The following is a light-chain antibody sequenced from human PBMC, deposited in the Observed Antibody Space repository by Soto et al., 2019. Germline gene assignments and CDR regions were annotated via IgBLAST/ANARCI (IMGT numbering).Light chain of an antibody. V-gene: IGLV1-51*01. CDR1: SSNIGNNY. CDR3: ATWDSSLSVL. J-gene: IGLJ2*01. Sequence: QSVLTQPPSVSAAPGQRVTISCSGSSSNIGNNYVSWYRQLPGTAPKLLIYDNNRRPSGISDRFSGSKSGTSATLAITGLQTGDEADYYCATWDSSLSVLFGGGTKLTVL. CDR2: DNN.